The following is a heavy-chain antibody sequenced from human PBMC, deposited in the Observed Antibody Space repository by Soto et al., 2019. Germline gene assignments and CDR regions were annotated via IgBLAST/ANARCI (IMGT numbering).Heavy chain of an antibody. CDR1: GGTFSNYS. J-gene: IGHJ5*02. D-gene: IGHD6-6*01. Sequence: SVKVSCKASGGTFSNYSFSWVRQAPGQGLQWMGGILPIFGTTKYAQRFQGRVTITADESTSTAYMEVSSLRSEDTAVYYCARVLESKYSSSSGWFDPWGPGTLVTVSS. CDR2: ILPIFGTT. CDR3: ARVLESKYSSSSGWFDP. V-gene: IGHV1-69*13.